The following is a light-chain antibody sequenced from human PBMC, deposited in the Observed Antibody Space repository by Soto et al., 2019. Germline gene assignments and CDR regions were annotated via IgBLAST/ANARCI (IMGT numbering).Light chain of an antibody. V-gene: IGKV1-39*01. J-gene: IGKJ4*01. CDR3: QQSYETPV. Sequence: DIQMTQSPSSLSASVGDRVNITCRASQSVRTYLNWYQQKPGKAPRLLIYAASSLHSGAPSRFSGSGSGTDFTLTISSLQPEDFATYFCQQSYETPVFGGGTKVEI. CDR1: QSVRTY. CDR2: AAS.